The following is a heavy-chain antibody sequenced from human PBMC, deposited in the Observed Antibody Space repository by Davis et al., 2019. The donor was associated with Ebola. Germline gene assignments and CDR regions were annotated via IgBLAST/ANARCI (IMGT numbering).Heavy chain of an antibody. Sequence: GESLKISCAASGFTFSSYAMSRVRQAPGKGLEWVPAISGSGGSTYSADSVKGRFTISRDNSKNTLYLQMNSLRAEDTAVYYCAKVRSYDAFDIWGQGTMVTVSS. CDR2: ISGSGGST. CDR1: GFTFSSYA. V-gene: IGHV3-23*01. CDR3: AKVRSYDAFDI. J-gene: IGHJ3*02.